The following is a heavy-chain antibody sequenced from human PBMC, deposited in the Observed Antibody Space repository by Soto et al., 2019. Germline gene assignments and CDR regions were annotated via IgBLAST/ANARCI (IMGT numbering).Heavy chain of an antibody. CDR1: GYSFAGHY. CDR2: INPNSGGT. V-gene: IGHV1-2*02. J-gene: IGHJ3*02. Sequence: GASVKVSCKTSGYSFAGHYLHWVRQAPGQGRDWMGWINPNSGGTIYAQRFQGRVTMTRDTSISTAYMVLTSLRSDDTAVYYCARDSHYDILTGYSRNAFDMWGRGXVVTVSS. CDR3: ARDSHYDILTGYSRNAFDM. D-gene: IGHD3-9*01.